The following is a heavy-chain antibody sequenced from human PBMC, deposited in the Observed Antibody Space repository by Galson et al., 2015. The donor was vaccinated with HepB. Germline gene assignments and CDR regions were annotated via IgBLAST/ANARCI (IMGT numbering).Heavy chain of an antibody. CDR1: GYTFTSYG. CDR2: ISAYNGNT. CDR3: ASRSGDYGSGSYGRKNPKDAFDI. J-gene: IGHJ3*02. D-gene: IGHD3-10*01. V-gene: IGHV1-18*04. Sequence: SVKVSCKASGYTFTSYGISWVRQAPGQGLEWMGWISAYNGNTNYAQKLQGRVTMTTDTSASTAYMELRSLRSDDTAVYYCASRSGDYGSGSYGRKNPKDAFDIWGQGTMVTVSS.